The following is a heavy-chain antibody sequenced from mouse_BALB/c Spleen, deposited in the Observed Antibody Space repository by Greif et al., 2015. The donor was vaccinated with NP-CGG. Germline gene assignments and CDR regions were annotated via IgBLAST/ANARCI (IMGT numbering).Heavy chain of an antibody. CDR2: IYPGSGST. Sequence: LQQSGSELVRPGASVKLSCKASGYTFTSYWMHWVKQRPGQGLEWIGNIYPGSGSTNYDEKFKSKAALTVDTSSSTAYMQLSSLTSEDSAVYYCTRATGTSQTFDYWGQGTTLTVSS. CDR1: GYTFTSYW. J-gene: IGHJ2*01. CDR3: TRATGTSQTFDY. D-gene: IGHD4-1*02. V-gene: IGHV1S22*01.